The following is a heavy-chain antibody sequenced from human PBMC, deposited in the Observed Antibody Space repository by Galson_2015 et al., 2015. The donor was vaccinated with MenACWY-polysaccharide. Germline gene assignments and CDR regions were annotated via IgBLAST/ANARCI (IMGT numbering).Heavy chain of an antibody. V-gene: IGHV4-38-2*01. CDR3: ARVEKYSGSFYILY. Sequence: ETLSLTCAVSDYSIRSGYFWGWIRQPPGKGLERIASIFHSGTTYYNPSLKSRVTISVDTSKNQFSLKLSSVTAADTAVYYCARVEKYSGSFYILYWGQGTLVTVSS. CDR2: IFHSGTT. CDR1: DYSIRSGYF. D-gene: IGHD1-26*01. J-gene: IGHJ4*02.